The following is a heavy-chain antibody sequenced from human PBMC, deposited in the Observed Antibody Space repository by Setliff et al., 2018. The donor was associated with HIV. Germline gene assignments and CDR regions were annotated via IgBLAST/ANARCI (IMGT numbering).Heavy chain of an antibody. Sequence: PSETLSLTCAVYGGPSTAHYWNWIRQSPGMGLEWIAEIHHTGYINYNPSLRSRVSVSRDMSSNQFSLRLSSVTAADAAVYYCAAFFVTPMTTQDFWGQGTLVTVSS. J-gene: IGHJ4*02. CDR1: GGPSTAHY. CDR3: AAFFVTPMTTQDF. CDR2: IHHTGYI. D-gene: IGHD4-4*01. V-gene: IGHV4-34*01.